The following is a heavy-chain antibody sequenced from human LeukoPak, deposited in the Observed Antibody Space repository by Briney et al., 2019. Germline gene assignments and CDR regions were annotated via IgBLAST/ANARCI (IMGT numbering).Heavy chain of an antibody. J-gene: IGHJ3*02. CDR3: ARGMRGDAFDI. CDR2: INPNNGGT. D-gene: IGHD3-10*01. Sequence: ASVKVSCKASGYTFTGYYMHWVRQAPGQGLEWMGRINPNNGGTNYAQKLQGRVTMTTDTSTSTAYMELRSLRSDDTAVYYCARGMRGDAFDIWGQGTMVTVSS. V-gene: IGHV1-2*06. CDR1: GYTFTGYY.